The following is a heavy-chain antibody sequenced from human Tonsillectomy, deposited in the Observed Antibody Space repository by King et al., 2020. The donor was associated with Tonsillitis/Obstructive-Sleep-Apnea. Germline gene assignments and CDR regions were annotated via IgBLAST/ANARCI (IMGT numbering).Heavy chain of an antibody. D-gene: IGHD6-19*01. Sequence: QLVQSGAEVKKPGSSVKVSCKASGVTFSSYAINWVRQAPGQGLEWMGRILPILGITNYSQKFQGRVTFTAAKSTTTVYMELSSRKSEDTAVYSCARALAVAVAGQPLFDDWGQGTLVTVSS. CDR3: ARALAVAVAGQPLFDD. V-gene: IGHV1-69*09. J-gene: IGHJ4*02. CDR2: ILPILGIT. CDR1: GVTFSSYA.